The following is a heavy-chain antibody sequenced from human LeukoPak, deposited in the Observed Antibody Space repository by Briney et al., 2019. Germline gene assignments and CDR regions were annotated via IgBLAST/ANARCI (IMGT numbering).Heavy chain of an antibody. CDR3: AAASGDCSGGSCAGY. V-gene: IGHV1-69*05. D-gene: IGHD2-15*01. J-gene: IGHJ4*02. CDR2: IIPIFGTA. CDR1: GGTFSSYA. Sequence: SVKVSCKASGGTFSSYAISWVRQAPGQGLEWMGRIIPIFGTANYAQKFQGRVTITTDESTSTAYMALSSLSSEDTAVYSCAAASGDCSGGSCAGYWGQGTLVTVSS.